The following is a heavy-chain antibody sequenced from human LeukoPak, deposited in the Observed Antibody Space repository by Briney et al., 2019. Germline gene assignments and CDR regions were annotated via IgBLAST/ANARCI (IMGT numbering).Heavy chain of an antibody. Sequence: QPGGSLRLSCAASGFTFSSYGMHWVRQAPGKGLEWVAFIRYDGSNKYYADSVKGRFTISRDNAKNTVYLQMNSLRAEDTAVYYCATGAFSAFEIWGQGTAVTVSS. CDR3: ATGAFSAFEI. CDR1: GFTFSSYG. CDR2: IRYDGSNK. V-gene: IGHV3-30*02. J-gene: IGHJ3*02. D-gene: IGHD1-14*01.